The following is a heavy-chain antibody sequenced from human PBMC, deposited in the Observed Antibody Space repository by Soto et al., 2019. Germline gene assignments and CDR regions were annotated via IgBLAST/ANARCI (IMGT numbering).Heavy chain of an antibody. CDR3: ARAGAATLSDY. J-gene: IGHJ4*02. Sequence: QVQLQESGPGLVKPSETLSLTCSVSGGSINNYYCSWIRQPPGKGLEWIGYIYYSGSPNYNPSLKXRVTISVDTSKTQFSLNLSSVTAADTAVYYCARAGAATLSDYWGQGTLVTVSS. CDR2: IYYSGSP. V-gene: IGHV4-59*01. CDR1: GGSINNYY. D-gene: IGHD2-15*01.